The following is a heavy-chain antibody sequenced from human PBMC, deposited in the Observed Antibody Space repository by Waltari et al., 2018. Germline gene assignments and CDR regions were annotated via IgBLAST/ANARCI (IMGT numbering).Heavy chain of an antibody. D-gene: IGHD3-3*01. V-gene: IGHV4-4*09. J-gene: IGHJ4*02. CDR3: ARASAYYTIDY. CDR2: IYTSGST. Sequence: QVQLQESGPGLVKPSETLSLTCTFSGDFISSSYWSWLRQPPGKGLEWVGYIYTSGSTNYTPSLKSRLTILLDTSKNQFSLKLSSVTAADTAVYYCARASAYYTIDYWGQGTLVTVSS. CDR1: GDFISSSY.